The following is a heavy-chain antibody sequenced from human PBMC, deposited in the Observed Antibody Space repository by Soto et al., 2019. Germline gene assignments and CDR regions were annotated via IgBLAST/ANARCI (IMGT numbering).Heavy chain of an antibody. D-gene: IGHD3-10*01. Sequence: SETLSLTCTVSGGSISSSSYYWGWIRQPPGKGLEWIGSIYCSGSTYYNPSLKSRVTISLDTSKNQFSLKLSSVTAADTAVYYCARENYSGNYYYMDVCGKGTTVTVSS. V-gene: IGHV4-39*07. J-gene: IGHJ6*03. CDR3: ARENYSGNYYYMDV. CDR1: GGSISSSSYY. CDR2: IYCSGST.